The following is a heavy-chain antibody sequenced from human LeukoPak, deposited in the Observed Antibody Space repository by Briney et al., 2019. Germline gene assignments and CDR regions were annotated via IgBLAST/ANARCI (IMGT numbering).Heavy chain of an antibody. CDR1: GFTVSSNS. D-gene: IGHD6-19*01. Sequence: PGGSLRLSCTVSGFTVSSNSMSWVRQAPGKGLEWVSFIYSDNTHYSDSVKGRFTISRDNSKNTLYLQMNSLRAEDTAVYYCARSIAVAGPDYWGQGTLVTVSS. CDR3: ARSIAVAGPDY. J-gene: IGHJ4*02. V-gene: IGHV3-53*01. CDR2: IYSDNT.